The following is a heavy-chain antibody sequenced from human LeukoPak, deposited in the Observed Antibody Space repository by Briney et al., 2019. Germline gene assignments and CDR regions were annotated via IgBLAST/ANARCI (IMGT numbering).Heavy chain of an antibody. CDR2: IIPIFGTA. J-gene: IGHJ6*03. D-gene: IGHD1-1*01. CDR1: GGTFSSYA. Sequence: ASVKVSCKASGGTFSSYAISWVRQPPGQGLEWMGGIIPIFGTANYAQKFQGRVTITTDESTSTAYMELSSLRSEDTAVYYCARAHPRGYPVPYYYYMDVWGKGTTVTVSS. V-gene: IGHV1-69*05. CDR3: ARAHPRGYPVPYYYYMDV.